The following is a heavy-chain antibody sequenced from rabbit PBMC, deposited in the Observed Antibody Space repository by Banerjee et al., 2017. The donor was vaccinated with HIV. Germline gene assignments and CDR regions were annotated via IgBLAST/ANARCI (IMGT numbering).Heavy chain of an antibody. CDR1: GFSFSSSYR. CDR2: IVNGDGST. CDR3: ARESHGWGL. V-gene: IGHV1S45*01. J-gene: IGHJ3*01. D-gene: IGHD4-1*01. Sequence: QEQLVESGGGLVQPGASLTLTCTASGFSFSSSYRMCWVRQAPGKGPEWIACIVNGDGSTYYASWVNGRFSISKSSSTTVTLQMTSLTAADTATYFCARESHGWGLWGQGTLVTVS.